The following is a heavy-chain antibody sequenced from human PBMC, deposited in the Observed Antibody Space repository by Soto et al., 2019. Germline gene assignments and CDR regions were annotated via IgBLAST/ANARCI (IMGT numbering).Heavy chain of an antibody. D-gene: IGHD7-27*01. V-gene: IGHV4-59*01. CDR1: GGSISSYY. CDR3: ARAWGYAFDI. Sequence: SETLSLTCTVSGGSISSYYWSWIRQPPGKGLEWIGYIYYSGSTNYNPSLKSRVTISVDTSKNQFSLKLSSVTAADTAVDYCARAWGYAFDIWGQGTMVTVSS. CDR2: IYYSGST. J-gene: IGHJ3*02.